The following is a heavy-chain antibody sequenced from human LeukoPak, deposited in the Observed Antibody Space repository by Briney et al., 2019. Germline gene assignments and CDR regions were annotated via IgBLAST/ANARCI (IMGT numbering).Heavy chain of an antibody. CDR2: IKSKTDGGTT. D-gene: IGHD5-18*01. V-gene: IGHV3-15*01. J-gene: IGHJ4*02. Sequence: GGSVRLSCAASGFTFSNAWMSWVRQAPGKGLEWVGRIKSKTDGGTTDYAAPVKGRFTISRDDSKNTLYLQMNSLKTEDTAVYYCTTGLYSYGPLDYWGQGTLVTVSS. CDR1: GFTFSNAW. CDR3: TTGLYSYGPLDY.